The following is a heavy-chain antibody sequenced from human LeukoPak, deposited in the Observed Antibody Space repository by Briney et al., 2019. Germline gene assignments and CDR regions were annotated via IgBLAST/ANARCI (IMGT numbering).Heavy chain of an antibody. D-gene: IGHD2-15*01. CDR1: GFTFSSYG. J-gene: IGHJ3*02. CDR2: IWYDGSNK. Sequence: PGGSLRLSCAASGFTFSSYGMHWVRQAPGKGLEWVAVIWYDGSNKYYADSVKGRFTISRDNSKNTLYLQMNSLRAEDTAVYYCARQMTPDASDIWGQGTMVTVSS. CDR3: ARQMTPDASDI. V-gene: IGHV3-33*01.